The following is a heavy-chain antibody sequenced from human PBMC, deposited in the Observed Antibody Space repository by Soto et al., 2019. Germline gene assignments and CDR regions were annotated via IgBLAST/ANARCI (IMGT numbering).Heavy chain of an antibody. Sequence: GESLKISCKGSGYSFTTHWVGWVRQMPGKGLEWMGIIYPGDSDTRYSPSFKGQVTISADESITTAYLQWSSLKASDTAIYYCARSQFDYVWGTSGYFDSWGQGTLVTVS. CDR1: GYSFTTHW. J-gene: IGHJ4*02. CDR2: IYPGDSDT. CDR3: ARSQFDYVWGTSGYFDS. D-gene: IGHD3-16*01. V-gene: IGHV5-51*01.